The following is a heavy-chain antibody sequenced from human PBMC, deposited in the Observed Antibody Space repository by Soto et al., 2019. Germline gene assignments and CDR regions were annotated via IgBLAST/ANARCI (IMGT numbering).Heavy chain of an antibody. CDR3: ARERFLEGPHYFYYGMDV. Sequence: GGSLRLSCAASGFTFSSYGMHWVRQAPGKGLEWVAVIWYDGSNKYYADSVKGRFTISRDNSKNTLYLQMNSLRAEDTAVYYCARERFLEGPHYFYYGMDVWGQGTTVTVSS. D-gene: IGHD3-10*01. CDR1: GFTFSSYG. J-gene: IGHJ6*02. CDR2: IWYDGSNK. V-gene: IGHV3-33*01.